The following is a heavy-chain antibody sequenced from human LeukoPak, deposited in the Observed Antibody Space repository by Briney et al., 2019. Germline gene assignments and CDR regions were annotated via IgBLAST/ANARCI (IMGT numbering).Heavy chain of an antibody. CDR1: GYTFTNYA. Sequence: GASVKVSCKASGYTFTNYAIHWVRQAPGQRLEWMGWITTGKGNTKYSQKFQGRVTITRDTSASTAYMELSSLRSEDTAVYFCARGVTDRGAPDYWGQGTLVTVSS. CDR2: ITTGKGNT. D-gene: IGHD1-26*01. CDR3: ARGVTDRGAPDY. J-gene: IGHJ4*02. V-gene: IGHV1-3*04.